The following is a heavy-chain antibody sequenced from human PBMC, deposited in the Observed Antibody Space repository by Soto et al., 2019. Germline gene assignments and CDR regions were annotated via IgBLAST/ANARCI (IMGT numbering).Heavy chain of an antibody. V-gene: IGHV3-30*18. D-gene: IGHD3-9*01. J-gene: IGHJ2*01. CDR3: AKALFFCQAEGDIRYAVPVSAFLLNRSSDL. CDR2: ISFDGRNT. Sequence: GTVLEWVVVISFDGRNTYYADSVKGRFTISRDNSKNTLYLQMNSLRAEETAVYYCAKALFFCQAEGDIRYAVPVSAFLLNRSSDL.